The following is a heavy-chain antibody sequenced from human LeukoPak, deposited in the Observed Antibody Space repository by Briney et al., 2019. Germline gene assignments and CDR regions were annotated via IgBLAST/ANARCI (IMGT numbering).Heavy chain of an antibody. CDR3: AKVAGKIYYFDS. J-gene: IGHJ4*02. CDR2: MSYNGGKI. CDR1: GFSFSLYG. V-gene: IGHV3-30*02. D-gene: IGHD4-23*01. Sequence: AGGSLRLSCAASGFSFSLYGMQWVRQAPDKGLEWVAYMSYNGGKIHYSDSVKGRFTISRDNSKNTLFLQMNSLRAEDKAVYHCAKVAGKIYYFDSWGQGALVTVSS.